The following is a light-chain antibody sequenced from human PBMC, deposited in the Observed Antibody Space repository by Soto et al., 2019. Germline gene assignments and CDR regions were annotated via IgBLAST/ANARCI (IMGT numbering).Light chain of an antibody. CDR2: GNS. CDR3: HSYDSSLSGWV. CDR1: SSNIGAGYD. Sequence: QSVLTQPPSVSGAPGQRVTISCTGISSNIGAGYDVNWYQQLPGTAPKLLIYGNSNRPSGVPDRFSGSKSGTSASLAITGLQSEDEADYYCHSYDSSLSGWVFGGGTKLTVL. V-gene: IGLV1-40*01. J-gene: IGLJ3*02.